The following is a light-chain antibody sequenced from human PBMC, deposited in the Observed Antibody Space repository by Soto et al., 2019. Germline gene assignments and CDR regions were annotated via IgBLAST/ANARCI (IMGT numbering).Light chain of an antibody. CDR2: GAS. CDR1: QSVSSSY. CDR3: QQYGSSLTWT. V-gene: IGKV3-20*01. Sequence: EIVLTQSPGTLSLSPGERATLSCRASQSVSSSYLAWYQQKPGQAPRLLIYGASSRATGIPDRFSGSGSGTDFTLTISRLEPEDFAGYYWQQYGSSLTWTFGQGTKVEIK. J-gene: IGKJ1*01.